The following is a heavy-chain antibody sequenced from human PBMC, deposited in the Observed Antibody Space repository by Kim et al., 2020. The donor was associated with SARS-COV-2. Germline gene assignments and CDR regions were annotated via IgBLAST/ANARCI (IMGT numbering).Heavy chain of an antibody. J-gene: IGHJ6*01. CDR3: AKDMGIAARNTYYYYYYG. Sequence: GGSLRLSCAASGFTFSSYGMHWVRQAPGKGLEWVAVISYDGSNKYYADSVKGRFTISRDNSKNTLYLQMNSLRAEDTAVYYCAKDMGIAARNTYYYYYYG. V-gene: IGHV3-30*18. CDR2: ISYDGSNK. D-gene: IGHD6-6*01. CDR1: GFTFSSYG.